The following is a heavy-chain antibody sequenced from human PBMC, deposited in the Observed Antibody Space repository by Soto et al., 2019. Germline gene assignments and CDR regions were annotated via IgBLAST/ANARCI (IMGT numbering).Heavy chain of an antibody. D-gene: IGHD1-1*01. Sequence: QVHLVQSGAEVKKPGASVKVSCKASGYTFTSYGITWVRQAPGQGLEWMGWISAHNGNTDYAQKLQGRVIVTRDTSTNTAYMELKSLISDDTAVYYCARERYGDYWGQGALVTVSS. V-gene: IGHV1-18*01. J-gene: IGHJ4*02. CDR2: ISAHNGNT. CDR1: GYTFTSYG. CDR3: ARERYGDY.